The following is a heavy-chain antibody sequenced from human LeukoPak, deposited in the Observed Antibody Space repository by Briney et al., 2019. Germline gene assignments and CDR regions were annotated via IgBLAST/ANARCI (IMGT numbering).Heavy chain of an antibody. Sequence: SGGSLRLSCAASGLTFRNYAMHWVRQAPGRGLEWLAVIWPDGTEKYYADSVMGRFTISRDSSESTLFLQMNSLRADDTAVYYCARVAGQGWGPITTDVNAYLDYWGQGTLVTVFS. CDR2: IWPDGTEK. D-gene: IGHD1-14*01. V-gene: IGHV3-33*01. CDR3: ARVAGQGWGPITTDVNAYLDY. CDR1: GLTFRNYA. J-gene: IGHJ4*02.